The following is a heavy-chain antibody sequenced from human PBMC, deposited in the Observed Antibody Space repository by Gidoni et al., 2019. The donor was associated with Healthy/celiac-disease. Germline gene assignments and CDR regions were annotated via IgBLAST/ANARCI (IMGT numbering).Heavy chain of an antibody. CDR2: IIPLLGIA. Sequence: QVQLVQSGAGVQKLGSSVKVACQAQGGTFSSYTISWVRQAPGQGLEGMGRIIPLLGIANYAQKFQGRVTITADKSTSTAYMELSSLRSEDTAVYYCARWVGYFDYWGQGTLVTVSS. J-gene: IGHJ4*02. CDR3: ARWVGYFDY. D-gene: IGHD1-26*01. CDR1: GGTFSSYT. V-gene: IGHV1-69*02.